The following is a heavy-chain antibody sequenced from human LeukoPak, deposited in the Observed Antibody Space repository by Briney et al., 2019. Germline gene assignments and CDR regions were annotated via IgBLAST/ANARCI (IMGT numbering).Heavy chain of an antibody. CDR3: ARRSSGWYVWFDP. CDR1: GGSFSGYY. Sequence: PSETLSLTCAAYGGSFSGYYWSWIRQPPGKGLEWIGEINHSGSTNYNPSLKSRVTISVDTSKNQFSLKLGSVTAADTAVYYCARRSSGWYVWFDPWGQGTLVTVSS. J-gene: IGHJ5*02. CDR2: INHSGST. V-gene: IGHV4-34*01. D-gene: IGHD6-19*01.